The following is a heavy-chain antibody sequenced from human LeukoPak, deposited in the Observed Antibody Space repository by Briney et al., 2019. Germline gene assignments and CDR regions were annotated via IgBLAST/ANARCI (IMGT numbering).Heavy chain of an antibody. D-gene: IGHD3-10*01. Sequence: ASVKVSCKASGYTFTSYDINWVRQATGQGLEWMGWMNPNSGNTGYAQKFQCRVTMTSNTSISTAYRELSRLRSEDTAVYYCARGSGAYYYYYYMDVWGKGTTVTVSS. V-gene: IGHV1-8*01. CDR1: GYTFTSYD. CDR3: ARGSGAYYYYYYMDV. J-gene: IGHJ6*03. CDR2: MNPNSGNT.